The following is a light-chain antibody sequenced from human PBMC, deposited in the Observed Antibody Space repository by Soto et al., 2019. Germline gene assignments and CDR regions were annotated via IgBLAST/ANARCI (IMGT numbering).Light chain of an antibody. CDR3: QQYGSSAWT. CDR2: GAS. J-gene: IGKJ1*01. V-gene: IGKV3-20*01. Sequence: EIVLTQSRGTLSLSPGERATLSCRASQSVSSSYLAWYQQTPGQAPRLLIYGASSRATGIPDRFSGSGSGTDFTLTISRLEAEDFAVYYCQQYGSSAWTFGQGTKVDIK. CDR1: QSVSSSY.